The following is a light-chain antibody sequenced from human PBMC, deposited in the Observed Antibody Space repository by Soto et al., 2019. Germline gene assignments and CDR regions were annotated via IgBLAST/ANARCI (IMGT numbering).Light chain of an antibody. CDR2: GAS. V-gene: IGKV3-20*01. J-gene: IGKJ4*01. CDR1: QSVSRNF. CDR3: QLYGASGIT. Sequence: EIVLTQSPGTLSFSPGERATLSCRASQSVSRNFIAWYQHKPGQAPRLLIYGASTRATGSPDRVRGSGSGTDFTLTINSLEPQDFAVYHCQLYGASGITFGGGTKVEIK.